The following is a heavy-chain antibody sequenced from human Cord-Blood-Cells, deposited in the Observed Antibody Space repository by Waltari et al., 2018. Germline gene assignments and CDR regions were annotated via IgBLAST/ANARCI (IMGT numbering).Heavy chain of an antibody. Sequence: EVQLVQSGAEVKKPGESLTISCQGSGYSFTSSWIGWVRQMPGKGLEWMGILSPWDSDNRYRPSFQGQVTISADKSISTAYLQWSSLKASDTAMYYCASGFSDVDTAMVYYWGQGTLVTVSS. V-gene: IGHV5-51*03. D-gene: IGHD5-18*01. CDR2: LSPWDSDN. CDR1: GYSFTSSW. J-gene: IGHJ4*02. CDR3: ASGFSDVDTAMVYY.